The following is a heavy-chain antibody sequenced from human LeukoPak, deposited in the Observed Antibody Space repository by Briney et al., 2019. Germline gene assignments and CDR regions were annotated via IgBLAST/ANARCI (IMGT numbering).Heavy chain of an antibody. CDR1: GFTFSSYA. V-gene: IGHV3-23*01. D-gene: IGHD3-22*01. CDR3: AKSPNYYDSSGYTDY. Sequence: PGGSLRLSYAASGFTFSSYAMSWVRQAPGKGLEWVSAISGSGGSTYYADSVKGRFTISRDNSKNTLYLQMNSLRAEDTAVYYCAKSPNYYDSSGYTDYWGQGTLVTISS. J-gene: IGHJ4*02. CDR2: ISGSGGST.